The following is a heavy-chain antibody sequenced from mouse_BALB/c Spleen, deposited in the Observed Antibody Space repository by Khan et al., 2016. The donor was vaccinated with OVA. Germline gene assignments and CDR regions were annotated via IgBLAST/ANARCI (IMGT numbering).Heavy chain of an antibody. J-gene: IGHJ2*01. D-gene: IGHD3-2*02. Sequence: QLQQSGAELVRPGTSVKLSCKTSGYIFTSYWIHWVKQRSGQGLEWIARIYPGTDNTYYSEKFKDKATLTADKSSSTAYLQLSSLKSEDSAVFFCAREEAWYYFDYWGQGTTLTVSS. V-gene: IGHV1-76*01. CDR2: IYPGTDNT. CDR1: GYIFTSYW. CDR3: AREEAWYYFDY.